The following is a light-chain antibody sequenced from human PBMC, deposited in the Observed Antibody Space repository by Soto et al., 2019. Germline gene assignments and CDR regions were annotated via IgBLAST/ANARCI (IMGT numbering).Light chain of an antibody. V-gene: IGKV3-15*01. Sequence: EKVMTQSPATLSVSPGERATLSCRASQSVNSNLAWYQQKPGQAPRLLIYGASTRAAGIPARFSGSASGTEFTLTIGSLQSEDFAVYYCQQYNDWPLTFGGGTKVEIK. CDR1: QSVNSN. CDR3: QQYNDWPLT. CDR2: GAS. J-gene: IGKJ4*01.